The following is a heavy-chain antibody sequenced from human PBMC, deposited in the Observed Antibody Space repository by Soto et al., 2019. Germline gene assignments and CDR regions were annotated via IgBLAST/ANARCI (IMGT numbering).Heavy chain of an antibody. J-gene: IGHJ6*02. V-gene: IGHV3-30-3*01. Sequence: QVQPVESGGGVVQPGRSLRLSCAASGFTFSSYAMHWVRQAPGKGLEWVAVISYDGSNKYYADSVKGRFTISRDNSKNTLYLQMNSLRAEDTAVYYCARDLPPDSSGFYYYYGMDVWGQGTTVTVSS. D-gene: IGHD3-22*01. CDR1: GFTFSSYA. CDR2: ISYDGSNK. CDR3: ARDLPPDSSGFYYYYGMDV.